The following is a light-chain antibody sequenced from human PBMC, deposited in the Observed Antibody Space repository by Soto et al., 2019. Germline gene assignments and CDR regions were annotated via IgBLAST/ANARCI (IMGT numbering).Light chain of an antibody. V-gene: IGLV2-14*03. CDR2: DVS. CDR3: KSYTSSSTYV. Sequence: QSVLTQPVSVSGSPGQSIAISCTGTSSDVGSYNYVSWYQQHPGKAPKLMIYDVSNRPSGVSDRFSGSKSDNTASLTISWLHAEDEADYFCKSYTSSSTYVLGTGIRVNVL. CDR1: SSDVGSYNY. J-gene: IGLJ1*01.